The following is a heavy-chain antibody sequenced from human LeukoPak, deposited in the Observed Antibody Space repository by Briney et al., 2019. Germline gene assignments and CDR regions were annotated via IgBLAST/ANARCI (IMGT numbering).Heavy chain of an antibody. V-gene: IGHV5-51*01. D-gene: IGHD3-10*01. CDR2: IYPGDSDT. CDR1: GYNFNSYW. CDR3: ARVDGSGTYKYFDY. J-gene: IGHJ4*02. Sequence: GESLKISCKGSGYNFNSYWIAWVRQMPGRGLEWMGFIYPGDSDTRYSPSFQGQVTISADKSVRVAYLQWRSLKASDTAMYYCARVDGSGTYKYFDYWGQGLLVTVSS.